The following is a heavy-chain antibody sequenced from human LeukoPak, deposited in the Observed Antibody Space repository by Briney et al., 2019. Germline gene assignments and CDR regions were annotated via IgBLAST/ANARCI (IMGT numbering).Heavy chain of an antibody. Sequence: MTGEALKISCKGSGYSFTIYWIGWVRQMPGKGLEWMGIIYPGDSDTRYSPSFQGQVTISADRSINTAFLQWSSRKASDTAIYYCARRLKNSNGWAFDYWGQGTLVTVSS. D-gene: IGHD6-19*01. J-gene: IGHJ4*02. CDR1: GYSFTIYW. CDR2: IYPGDSDT. CDR3: ARRLKNSNGWAFDY. V-gene: IGHV5-51*01.